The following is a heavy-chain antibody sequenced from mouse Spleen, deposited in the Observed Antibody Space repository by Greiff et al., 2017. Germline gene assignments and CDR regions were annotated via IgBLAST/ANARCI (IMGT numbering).Heavy chain of an antibody. V-gene: IGHV1-55*01. CDR1: GYTFTSYW. Sequence: VKLQESGAELVKPGASVKMSCKASGYTFTSYWITWVKQRPGQGLEWIGDIYPGSGSTNHNEKFKSKATLTVDTSSSTAYMQLSSLTSEDSAVYYCARGSFAYWGQGTLVTVSA. CDR2: IYPGSGST. J-gene: IGHJ3*01. CDR3: ARGSFAY.